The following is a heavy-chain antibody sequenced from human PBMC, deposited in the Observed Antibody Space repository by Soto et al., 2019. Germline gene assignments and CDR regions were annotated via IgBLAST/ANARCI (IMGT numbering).Heavy chain of an antibody. D-gene: IGHD4-17*01. J-gene: IGHJ4*02. V-gene: IGHV3-21*01. CDR3: AREDYAGASPRFDY. CDR1: RLTFSTYS. Sequence: RLSCVASRLTFSTYSMTWVRQAPVKVLEWVSSISRRTSNIEYADSVKGRFSVSRDNANNSLFLQINSLRAEDTAVYYCAREDYAGASPRFDYWGLGALVTVPS. CDR2: ISRRTSNI.